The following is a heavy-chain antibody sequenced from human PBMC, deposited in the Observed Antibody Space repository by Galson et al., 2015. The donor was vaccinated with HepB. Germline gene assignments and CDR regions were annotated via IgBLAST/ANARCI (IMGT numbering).Heavy chain of an antibody. CDR2: IIPILGIA. CDR3: ARDRGLGVRGVILLFDY. Sequence: SVKVSCKASGGTFSSYAISWVRQAPGQGLEWMGGIIPILGIANYAQKFQGRVTMTRDTSTSTVYMELSSLRSEDTAVYYCARDRGLGVRGVILLFDYWGQGTLVTVSS. V-gene: IGHV1-69*10. J-gene: IGHJ4*02. CDR1: GGTFSSYA. D-gene: IGHD3-10*01.